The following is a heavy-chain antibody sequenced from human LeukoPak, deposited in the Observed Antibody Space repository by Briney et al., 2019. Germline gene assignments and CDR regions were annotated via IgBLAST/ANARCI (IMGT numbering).Heavy chain of an antibody. J-gene: IGHJ6*04. CDR3: ARDPFGDVVVEEDV. V-gene: IGHV3-21*01. CDR1: GFTFSSYS. D-gene: IGHD2-2*01. Sequence: GGSLRLSCAASGFTFSSYSMSRVRQAPGKGLEWVSSISSSSSYIYYADSVKGRFTISRDNAKNSLYLQMNSLRAEDTAVYYCARDPFGDVVVEEDVWGKGTTVTVSS. CDR2: ISSSSSYI.